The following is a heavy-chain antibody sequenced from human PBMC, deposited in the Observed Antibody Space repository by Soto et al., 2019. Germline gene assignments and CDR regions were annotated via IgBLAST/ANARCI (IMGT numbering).Heavy chain of an antibody. CDR1: GGSISSSSYY. Sequence: QLQLQESGPGLVKPSETLSLTCTVSGGSISSSSYYWGWIRQPPGKGLEWIGSIYYSGSTYYNPSLKSRVTISVDTSKNQFSLKLSSVTAADTAVYYCARHRVPRSRQDFDYWGQGTLVTVSS. CDR2: IYYSGST. J-gene: IGHJ4*02. V-gene: IGHV4-39*01. CDR3: ARHRVPRSRQDFDY. D-gene: IGHD3-10*01.